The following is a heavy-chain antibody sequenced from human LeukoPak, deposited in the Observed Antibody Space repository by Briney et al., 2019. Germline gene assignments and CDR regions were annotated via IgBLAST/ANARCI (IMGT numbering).Heavy chain of an antibody. J-gene: IGHJ4*02. V-gene: IGHV3-7*01. Sequence: GGSLRLSCAASGFTFSSYWMSWVRQAPGKGLEWVANIKEDGGEKYYIDSVRGRFTISRDNAKNSLYLQMNSLRLEDTALYYCARDRGWSTFNYWGQGSLVTVSS. CDR1: GFTFSSYW. D-gene: IGHD6-19*01. CDR3: ARDRGWSTFNY. CDR2: IKEDGGEK.